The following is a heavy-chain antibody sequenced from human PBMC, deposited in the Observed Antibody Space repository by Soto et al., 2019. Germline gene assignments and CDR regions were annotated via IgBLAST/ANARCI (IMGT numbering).Heavy chain of an antibody. CDR1: GLTFSNYA. J-gene: IGHJ4*02. V-gene: IGHV3-30-3*01. CDR3: ARESSSPVTTGGGGSAKDY. CDR2: ISYDGTNR. D-gene: IGHD4-17*01. Sequence: QVHLVESGGGVVQPGRSLRLSCAASGLTFSNYAMHWVRQAPGKGLEWVAFISYDGTNRCYPDSVKGRFTISRDNSKNTLYLQMNSLKTEDTAVYYCARESSSPVTTGGGGSAKDYWGQGTLVTVSS.